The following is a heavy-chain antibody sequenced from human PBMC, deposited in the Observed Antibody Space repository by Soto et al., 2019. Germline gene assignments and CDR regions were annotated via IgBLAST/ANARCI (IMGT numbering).Heavy chain of an antibody. Sequence: QVHLQESGPGLVKPSQTLSLTCTVSGGSISTGGYYWSWIRQHPGKGLEWLGYIYYSGSTYYNPSRKSXXSXPXXTSKSQFSLKMTSVTAADTAVYYCARGVAAGTFDLWGRGTLVTVSS. CDR3: ARGVAAGTFDL. J-gene: IGHJ2*01. V-gene: IGHV4-31*03. CDR2: IYYSGST. D-gene: IGHD6-13*01. CDR1: GGSISTGGYY.